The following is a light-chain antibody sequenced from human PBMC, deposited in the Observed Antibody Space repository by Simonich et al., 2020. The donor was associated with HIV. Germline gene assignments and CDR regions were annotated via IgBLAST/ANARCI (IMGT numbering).Light chain of an antibody. V-gene: IGKV1-NL1*01. CDR2: AAS. CDR3: QQYYGTPIT. J-gene: IGKJ5*01. Sequence: DIQMTQSPSSLSASVGDRVTITCRASQGISNSLAWYQQKPGKAPKLLLYAASRLERGVPSRFSGSGSGTDYTLTISSLQAEDVAVYYCQQYYGTPITFGQGTRLEI. CDR1: QGISNS.